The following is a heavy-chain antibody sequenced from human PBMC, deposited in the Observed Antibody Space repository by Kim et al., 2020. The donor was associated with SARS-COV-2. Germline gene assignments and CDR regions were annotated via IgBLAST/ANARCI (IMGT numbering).Heavy chain of an antibody. CDR2: IYTSGST. J-gene: IGHJ6*02. CDR3: ARVPLGRYYGMDV. V-gene: IGHV4-61*02. Sequence: SETLSLTCTVSGGSISSGSYYWSWIRQPAGKGLEWIGRIYTSGSTNYNPSLKSRVTISVDTSKNQFSLKLSSVTAADTAVYYCARVPLGRYYGMDVWGQGTTVTVSS. CDR1: GGSISSGSYY. D-gene: IGHD7-27*01.